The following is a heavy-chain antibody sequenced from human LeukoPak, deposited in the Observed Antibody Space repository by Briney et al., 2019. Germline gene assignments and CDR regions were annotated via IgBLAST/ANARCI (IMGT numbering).Heavy chain of an antibody. J-gene: IGHJ4*02. V-gene: IGHV4-59*01. Sequence: SETLSLTCTVSGDSISSYYWTWIRQPPGKGLELIGYIYYSGSTNYNPSLKCQVTISVDTSKNQFSLKLSSVTAADTAVYYCARYPKYYYDSSGYFDYWGQGTLVTVSS. D-gene: IGHD3-22*01. CDR1: GDSISSYY. CDR2: IYYSGST. CDR3: ARYPKYYYDSSGYFDY.